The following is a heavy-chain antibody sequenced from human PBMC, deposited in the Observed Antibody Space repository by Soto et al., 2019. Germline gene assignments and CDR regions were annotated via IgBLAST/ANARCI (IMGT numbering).Heavy chain of an antibody. CDR1: GGTFSSYA. CDR3: ASVTLGVGDTPYTNQYYGMDV. V-gene: IGHV1-69*01. Sequence: QVQLVQSGAEVKKPGSSVKVSCKASGGTFSSYAFNWVRQAPGQGLEWMGGFIPMFGTANYAQKFQGRVTITEDESTNTAYMELSTLRSEDTAVYYCASVTLGVGDTPYTNQYYGMDVWVQGTTITVSS. J-gene: IGHJ6*02. CDR2: FIPMFGTA. D-gene: IGHD1-26*01.